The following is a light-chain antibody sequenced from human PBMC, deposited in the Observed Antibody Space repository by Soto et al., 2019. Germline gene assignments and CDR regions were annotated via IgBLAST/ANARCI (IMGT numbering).Light chain of an antibody. J-gene: IGLJ2*01. CDR1: SSDVGGHNY. CDR3: SSYTSINSLI. Sequence: SALTQPASVSGSPGQSITISCTGTSSDVGGHNYVSWYQQSPGKAPKVIIYEVSHRPSRISNRFSGSKSGNTASLTISGLQAEDEADYFCSSYTSINSLIFGGGTKLTVL. V-gene: IGLV2-14*01. CDR2: EVS.